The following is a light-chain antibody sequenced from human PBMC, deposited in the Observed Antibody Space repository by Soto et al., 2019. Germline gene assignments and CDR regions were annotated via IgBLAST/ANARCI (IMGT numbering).Light chain of an antibody. CDR1: QAIRGA. Sequence: AIQVTQSPSSLSASVGDRVTITCRASQAIRGALAWYQQKPVKPPKLLIYDVSSLESGVPSRFSGSGSGTEFTLTISSLQPEDFGTYYCQQFLSYPITFGHGTRLEIK. CDR3: QQFLSYPIT. V-gene: IGKV1-13*02. J-gene: IGKJ5*01. CDR2: DVS.